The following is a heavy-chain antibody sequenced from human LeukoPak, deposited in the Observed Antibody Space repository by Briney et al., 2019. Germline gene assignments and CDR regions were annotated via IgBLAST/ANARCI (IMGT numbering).Heavy chain of an antibody. CDR2: ISSSGSTI. Sequence: PGGSLRLSCAASGFTFSDYYMSWIRQAPGKGLEWISYISSSGSTIYYADSVKGRFTISKDNAKNSLYLQMNSLRAEDTAVYYCARAPRGRYSSSWYYFDYWGQGTLVTVSS. D-gene: IGHD6-13*01. J-gene: IGHJ4*02. CDR3: ARAPRGRYSSSWYYFDY. V-gene: IGHV3-11*01. CDR1: GFTFSDYY.